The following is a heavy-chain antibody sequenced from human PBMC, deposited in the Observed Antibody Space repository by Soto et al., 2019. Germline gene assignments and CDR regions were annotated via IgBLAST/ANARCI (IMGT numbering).Heavy chain of an antibody. CDR3: AKSLVVAATYEENWFDP. CDR1: GFTFSSYG. Sequence: GGSLRLSCAASGFTFSSYGMHWVRQAPGKGLEWVAVISYDGSNKYYADSVKGRFTISRDNSKNTLYLQMNSLKAEDTAVYYCAKSLVVAATYEENWFDPWGQGTLVTVSS. D-gene: IGHD2-15*01. V-gene: IGHV3-30*18. J-gene: IGHJ5*02. CDR2: ISYDGSNK.